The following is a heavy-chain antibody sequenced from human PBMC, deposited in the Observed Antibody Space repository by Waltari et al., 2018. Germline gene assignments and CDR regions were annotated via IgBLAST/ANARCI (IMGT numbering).Heavy chain of an antibody. CDR1: IIDLGQHY. J-gene: IGHJ4*02. CDR2: VDPNSGAT. Sequence: LVESGTHVRRPRASGIVCCQPSIIDLGQHYLHWVRRAPGQGLEWMGLVDPNSGATNYEQQFKGRITLISDTSVNTAYMELTTLASFETGVYYCATEYCAGEWRLFDFWGQGTGLTVSS. D-gene: IGHD2-21*01. V-gene: IGHV1-2*02. CDR3: ATEYCAGEWRLFDF.